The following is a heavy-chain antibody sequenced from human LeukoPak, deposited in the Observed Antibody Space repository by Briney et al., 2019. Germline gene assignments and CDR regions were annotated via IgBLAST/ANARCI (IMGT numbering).Heavy chain of an antibody. V-gene: IGHV4-31*03. D-gene: IGHD6-6*01. CDR1: GGSISSGGYY. CDR3: ARDLYGSSGAFDY. J-gene: IGHJ4*02. CDR2: IYYSGST. Sequence: SETLSLTCTVSGGSISSGGYYWSWIRQHPGKGLEWIGYIYYSGSTYYTPPLKSRVTISVDTSKNQFSLKLSSVTAADTAVYYCARDLYGSSGAFDYWAREPWSPSPQ.